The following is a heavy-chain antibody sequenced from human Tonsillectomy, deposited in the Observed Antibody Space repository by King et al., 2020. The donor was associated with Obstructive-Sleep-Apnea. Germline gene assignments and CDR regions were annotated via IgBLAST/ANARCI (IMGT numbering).Heavy chain of an antibody. D-gene: IGHD1-26*01. V-gene: IGHV3-30-3*01. Sequence: HVQLVESGGGVVQPGRSLRLSCAASGFTFSHYAVHWVRQAPGKGLDWVAVISYDGSNKYYADSVKGRFTISRDISKSTLFLQMSSLRAEDTAVYYCARGRLVGAIDYWGQGTLVTVSS. CDR2: ISYDGSNK. CDR3: ARGRLVGAIDY. J-gene: IGHJ4*02. CDR1: GFTFSHYA.